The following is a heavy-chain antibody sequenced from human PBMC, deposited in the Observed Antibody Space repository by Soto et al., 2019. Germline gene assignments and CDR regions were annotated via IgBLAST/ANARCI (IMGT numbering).Heavy chain of an antibody. J-gene: IGHJ4*02. V-gene: IGHV1-69*01. CDR3: ARAGIAAAGTGLYFDY. Sequence: VKVSCKASGGTFSSYAISWVRQAPGQGLEWMGGIIPIFGTANYAQKFQGRVTITADESTSTAYMELSSLRSEDTAVYYCARAGIAAAGTGLYFDYWGQGTLVTVAS. D-gene: IGHD6-13*01. CDR2: IIPIFGTA. CDR1: GGTFSSYA.